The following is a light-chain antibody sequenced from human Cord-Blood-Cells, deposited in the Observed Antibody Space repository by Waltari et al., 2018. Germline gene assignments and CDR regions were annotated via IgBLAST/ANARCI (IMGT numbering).Light chain of an antibody. Sequence: QSALPQPASVSGSPGQSITISCTGTSSDVGSYNLVSWSQQHPGKAPKLMIYEGSKRPSGVSNRFSGSKSGNTASLTISGLQAEDEADYYCCSYAGSSTYVFGTGTKVTVL. CDR1: SSDVGSYNL. J-gene: IGLJ1*01. CDR3: CSYAGSSTYV. CDR2: EGS. V-gene: IGLV2-23*01.